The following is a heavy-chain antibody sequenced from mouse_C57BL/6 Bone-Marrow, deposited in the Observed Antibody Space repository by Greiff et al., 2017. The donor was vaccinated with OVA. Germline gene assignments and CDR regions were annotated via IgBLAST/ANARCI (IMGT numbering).Heavy chain of an antibody. J-gene: IGHJ2*01. D-gene: IGHD1-1*01. CDR1: GYTFTSYR. V-gene: IGHV1-81*01. Sequence: VQGVESEAELARPGASVKLSCKASGYTFTSYRISWVKQRTGQGLEWIGEIYPRSGNTYYNEKFKGKATLTADKSSSTAYMELRSLTSEDSAVYFCARSVLLRYPYYFDYWGQGTTLTVSS. CDR2: IYPRSGNT. CDR3: ARSVLLRYPYYFDY.